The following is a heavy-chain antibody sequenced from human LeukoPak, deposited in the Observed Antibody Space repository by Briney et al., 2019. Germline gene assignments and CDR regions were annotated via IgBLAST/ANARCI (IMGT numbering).Heavy chain of an antibody. V-gene: IGHV4-59*01. CDR2: IYYSGYT. J-gene: IGHJ6*03. D-gene: IGHD3-10*01. CDR3: ARTTMVRGTYYMDV. Sequence: PETLSLTGTVSGGSISSYYWSWIPQPPGKGLEWIGYIYYSGYTNYNPSLKSRVTISVDTSKNQFSLKLSSVTAADTAVYYCARTTMVRGTYYMDVWGKGTTVTISS. CDR1: GGSISSYY.